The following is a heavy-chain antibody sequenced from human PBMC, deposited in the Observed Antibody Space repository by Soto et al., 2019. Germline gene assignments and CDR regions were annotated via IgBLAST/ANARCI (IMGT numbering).Heavy chain of an antibody. J-gene: IGHJ6*02. D-gene: IGHD3-10*01. V-gene: IGHV1-69*13. CDR2: IIPIFGTA. CDR1: GGTFSSYA. Sequence: ASVKVSCKASGGTFSSYAISWVRQAPGQGLEWMRGIIPIFGTANYAQKFQGRVTITADESTSTAYMELSSLRSEDTAVYYCAMYYYGSGSPDPYYYYYGMDVWGQGTTVTVSS. CDR3: AMYYYGSGSPDPYYYYYGMDV.